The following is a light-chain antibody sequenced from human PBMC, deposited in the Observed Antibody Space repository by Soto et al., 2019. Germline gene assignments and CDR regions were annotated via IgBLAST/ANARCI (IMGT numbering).Light chain of an antibody. J-gene: IGKJ1*01. Sequence: AIRMTQSPSSFSASTGDRVTITCRASQGISSYVAWYQQKPGKAPELLIYAASTLQSGVPSRFSGSGSGTDFTLTISCLQSEDFATYYCQQYHSYPRTFGQGTKVEIK. CDR2: AAS. V-gene: IGKV1-8*01. CDR3: QQYHSYPRT. CDR1: QGISSY.